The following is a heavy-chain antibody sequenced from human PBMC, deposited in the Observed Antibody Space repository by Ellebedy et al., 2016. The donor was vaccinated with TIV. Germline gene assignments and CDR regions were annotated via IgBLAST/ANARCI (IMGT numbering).Heavy chain of an antibody. V-gene: IGHV3-49*04. CDR3: TREGKYYYGSEN. CDR1: GFTLRDYG. D-gene: IGHD3-10*01. J-gene: IGHJ6*02. CDR2: FRGIPYGGTT. Sequence: PGGSLRLSCTASGFTLRDYGVSWVRQAPGKGLEWVGFFRGIPYGGTTEYAASVKGRFTISRDDSKGIAYLQMDSLKTEDTAVYYCTREGKYYYGSENWGQGTTVTVSS.